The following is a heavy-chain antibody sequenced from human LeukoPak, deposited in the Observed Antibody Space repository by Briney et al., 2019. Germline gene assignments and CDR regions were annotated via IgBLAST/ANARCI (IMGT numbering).Heavy chain of an antibody. CDR1: GFIFNNYG. CDR3: EKGYSGYFLDL. Sequence: GGSLRLSCAASGFIFNNYGLVWVRQAPGKGLEWVSAISNDGGGTTYADFVKGRFTIYRDNSKNTLFLQMKSLRADDTARDYCEKGYSGYFLDLWGQGTLVTVSS. CDR2: ISNDGGGT. V-gene: IGHV3-23*01. J-gene: IGHJ5*02. D-gene: IGHD5-12*01.